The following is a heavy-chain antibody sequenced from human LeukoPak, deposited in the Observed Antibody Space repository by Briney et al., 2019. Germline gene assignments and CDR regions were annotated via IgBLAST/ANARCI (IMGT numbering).Heavy chain of an antibody. Sequence: SETLSLTCTVSGGSISSYYWSWIRQPAGKGLEWLGRIYTSGSTNYNPSLKSRVTISVDKSKNQFSLKLSSVTAADTAVYYCARVPPGYSSGWYLDYWGQGTLVTVSS. CDR1: GGSISSYY. D-gene: IGHD6-19*01. CDR3: ARVPPGYSSGWYLDY. CDR2: IYTSGST. J-gene: IGHJ4*02. V-gene: IGHV4-4*07.